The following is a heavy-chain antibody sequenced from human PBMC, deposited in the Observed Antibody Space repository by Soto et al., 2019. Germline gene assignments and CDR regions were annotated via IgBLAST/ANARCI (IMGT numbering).Heavy chain of an antibody. J-gene: IGHJ4*02. D-gene: IGHD6-19*01. CDR3: AAHDIAVAGRGVWDY. V-gene: IGHV3-23*01. Sequence: EVQLLESGGGLVQPGGSLRLSCAASGFTFSSYAMSWVRQAPGKGLEWVSAISGSGGSTYYADSVKGRFTISRDNSKSTLYLQMNSLRAKDTAVYYCAAHDIAVAGRGVWDYWGQGTLVTVSS. CDR1: GFTFSSYA. CDR2: ISGSGGST.